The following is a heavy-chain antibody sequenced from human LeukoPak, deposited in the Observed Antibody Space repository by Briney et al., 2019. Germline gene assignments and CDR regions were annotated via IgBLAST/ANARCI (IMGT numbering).Heavy chain of an antibody. Sequence: PGRSLRLSCAASGFTFSSYAMHWVRQAPGKGLEWVAVISYDGSNKYYADSVKGRFTISRDNSKNTLYLQMNSLRAEDTAVYYCARDHSIDTAEGGYFDYWGQGTLVTVSS. J-gene: IGHJ4*02. CDR2: ISYDGSNK. D-gene: IGHD5-18*01. CDR3: ARDHSIDTAEGGYFDY. CDR1: GFTFSSYA. V-gene: IGHV3-30-3*01.